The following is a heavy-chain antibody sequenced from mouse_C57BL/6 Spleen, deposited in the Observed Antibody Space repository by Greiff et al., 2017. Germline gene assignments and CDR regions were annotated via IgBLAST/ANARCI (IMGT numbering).Heavy chain of an antibody. CDR3: ARQEDGYAMDY. V-gene: IGHV5-6*01. J-gene: IGHJ4*01. CDR1: GFTFSSYG. CDR2: ISSGGSYT. Sequence: VQLKESGGDLVKPGGSLKLSCAASGFTFSSYGMSWVRQTPDKRLEWVATISSGGSYTYYPDSVKGRFTISRDNAKNTLYLQMSSLKSEDTAMYYCARQEDGYAMDYWGQGTSVTVSS.